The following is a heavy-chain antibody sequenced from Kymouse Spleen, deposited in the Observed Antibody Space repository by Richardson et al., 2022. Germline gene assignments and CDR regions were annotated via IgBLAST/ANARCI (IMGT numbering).Heavy chain of an antibody. CDR3: ARSWYNWNYAFDY. J-gene: IGHJ4*02. V-gene: IGHV3-33*01. CDR2: IWYDGSNK. CDR1: GFTFSSYG. Sequence: QVQLVESGGGVVQPGRSLRLSCAASGFTFSSYGMHWVRQAPGKGLEWVAVIWYDGSNKYYADSVKGRFTISRDNSKNTLYLQMNSLRAEDTAVYYCARSWYNWNYAFDYWGQGTLVTVSS. D-gene: IGHD1-7*01.